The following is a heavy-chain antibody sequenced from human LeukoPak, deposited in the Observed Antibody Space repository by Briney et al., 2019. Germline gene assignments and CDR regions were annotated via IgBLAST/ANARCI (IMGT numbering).Heavy chain of an antibody. J-gene: IGHJ3*02. CDR2: ISSSGSTI. CDR3: ARKISQYCSGGSCYTLPDDAFDI. Sequence: GGSLRLSCAGSGFTFSTDGMNWVRQAPGKGLEWVSYISSSGSTIYYADSVKGRFTISRDNAKNSLYLQMNSLRAEDTAVYYCARKISQYCSGGSCYTLPDDAFDIWGQGTLVTVSS. D-gene: IGHD2-15*01. V-gene: IGHV3-48*04. CDR1: GFTFSTDG.